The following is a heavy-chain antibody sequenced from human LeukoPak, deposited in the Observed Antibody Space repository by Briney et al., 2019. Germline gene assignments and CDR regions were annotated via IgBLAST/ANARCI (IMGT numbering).Heavy chain of an antibody. V-gene: IGHV4-34*01. J-gene: IGHJ4*02. Sequence: SETLSLTCAVYGGSFSGYYWSWIRQPPGKGLEWIGEINHSGSTNYNPSLKSRVTISVDTSKNQFSLKLSSVTAADTAVYYCARGVQLRFLEWFFDYWGQGTLVTVSS. D-gene: IGHD3-3*01. CDR3: ARGVQLRFLEWFFDY. CDR2: INHSGST. CDR1: GGSFSGYY.